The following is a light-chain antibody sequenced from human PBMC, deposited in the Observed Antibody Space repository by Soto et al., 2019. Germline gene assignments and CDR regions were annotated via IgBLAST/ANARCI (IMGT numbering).Light chain of an antibody. J-gene: IGLJ2*01. CDR3: CSYAGSPLV. CDR2: DVT. CDR1: SSDVGGYNF. Sequence: QSALTQPRSLSGSPGQSVTIYCTGTSSDVGGYNFVSWYQQHPGTAPKLMIYDVTKRPSGVPDRFSGSKSGNTASLTISGLQAEDEAEYFCCSYAGSPLVFGGGTKLTVL. V-gene: IGLV2-11*01.